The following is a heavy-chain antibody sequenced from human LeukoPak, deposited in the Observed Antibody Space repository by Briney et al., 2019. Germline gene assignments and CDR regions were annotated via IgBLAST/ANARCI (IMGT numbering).Heavy chain of an antibody. CDR1: GFTFSTYA. V-gene: IGHV3-23*01. J-gene: IGHJ4*02. CDR2: ISAGGGAT. CDR3: AKEIEQWLVDY. Sequence: GGSLRLSCAASGFTFSTYAMSWVRQAPGKGLEWVSTISAGGGATFFADSVKGRFTISRDNSKNTLYLQMNSLRAEDTAVCYCAKEIEQWLVDYWGQGTLVTVSS. D-gene: IGHD6-19*01.